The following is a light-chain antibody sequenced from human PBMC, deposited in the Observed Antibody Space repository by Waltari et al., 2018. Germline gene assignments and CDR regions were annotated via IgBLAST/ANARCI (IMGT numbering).Light chain of an antibody. Sequence: QSALTQPASVSGSPGQSIPISCTGTSSDVGGYNYFSWYQQHPGKAPKLMIYEVSNRPSGVSNRFSGSKSGNTASLTISGLQAEDEADYYCSSYTSSSTKRVFGTGTKVTVL. CDR1: SSDVGGYNY. CDR2: EVS. CDR3: SSYTSSSTKRV. V-gene: IGLV2-14*01. J-gene: IGLJ1*01.